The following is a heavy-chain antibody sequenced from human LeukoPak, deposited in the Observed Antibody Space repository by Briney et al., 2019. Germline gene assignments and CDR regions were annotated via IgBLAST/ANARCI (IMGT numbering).Heavy chain of an antibody. CDR3: ARDPYSSTWSYGMDV. V-gene: IGHV3-7*05. J-gene: IGHJ6*02. CDR1: GFIFSSYW. Sequence: PGGSLRLSCAASGFIFSSYWMSWVRQAPGKGLEWVANIKQDGSEEVYVDSVKGRFTISRDNAKNSLFLQMSTLRAEDTAVYYCARDPYSSTWSYGMDVWGQGTTVTVSS. CDR2: IKQDGSEE. D-gene: IGHD6-6*01.